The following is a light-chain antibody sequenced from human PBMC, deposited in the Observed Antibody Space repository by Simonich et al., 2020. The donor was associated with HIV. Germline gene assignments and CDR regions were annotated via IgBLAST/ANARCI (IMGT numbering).Light chain of an antibody. CDR1: QSLLYSSNNKNY. CDR3: QQYYDTPYT. Sequence: DIVMTHSPDSLAVSLGERASINCRSGQSLLYSSNNKNYLAWYQQKPGQPTKLLIYWASTREYGVPDRVRGSGSGTDFNLTISSLQAEDVAVYYCQQYYDTPYTFGQGTKLEIK. J-gene: IGKJ2*01. CDR2: WAS. V-gene: IGKV4-1*01.